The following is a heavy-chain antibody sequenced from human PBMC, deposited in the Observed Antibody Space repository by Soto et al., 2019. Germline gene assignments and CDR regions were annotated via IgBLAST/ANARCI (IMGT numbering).Heavy chain of an antibody. D-gene: IGHD6-13*01. CDR1: SGCVSSYN. J-gene: IGHJ4*02. V-gene: IGHV4-59*02. Sequence: QTFCLACASSSGCVSSYNWSCVRQPPEKGLEWIGYIYYSGSTNYNPSLKSRVTISVDTSKNQFSLKLSSVTAADTAVYYCARGRIGIAGKLAGFASRGQGTPVTGTS. CDR3: ARGRIGIAGKLAGFAS. CDR2: IYYSGST.